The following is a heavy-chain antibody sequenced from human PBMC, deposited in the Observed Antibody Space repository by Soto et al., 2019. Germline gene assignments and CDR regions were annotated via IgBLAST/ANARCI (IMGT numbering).Heavy chain of an antibody. CDR3: AKVGYYDSSGNNWFDP. CDR2: ISGSGGST. Sequence: VGSLRLSCAVSGFTFSSYVMSWVRQAPGKGLEWVSAISGSGGSTYYADSVKGRFTISRDNSKNTLYLQMNSLRADDTAVYYCAKVGYYDSSGNNWFDPWGQGNLVTVSS. V-gene: IGHV3-23*01. J-gene: IGHJ5*02. CDR1: GFTFSSYV. D-gene: IGHD3-22*01.